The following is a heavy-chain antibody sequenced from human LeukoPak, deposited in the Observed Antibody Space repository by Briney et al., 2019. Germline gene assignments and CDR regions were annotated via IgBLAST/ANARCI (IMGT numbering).Heavy chain of an antibody. CDR3: ARSSSGWYHDFDY. D-gene: IGHD6-19*01. V-gene: IGHV4-39*07. J-gene: IGHJ4*02. CDR2: IYYTGST. CDR1: SGSISSSSFY. Sequence: PSETLSLTCTVSSGSISSSSFYWGWIRQPPGKGLEWIGSIYYTGSTYYNPSLKSRVTISVDTSKNQFSLKLSSVTAADTAVYYCARSSSGWYHDFDYWGQGTLVTVSS.